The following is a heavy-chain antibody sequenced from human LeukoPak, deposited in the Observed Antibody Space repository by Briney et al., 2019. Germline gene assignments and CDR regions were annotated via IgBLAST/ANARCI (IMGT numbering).Heavy chain of an antibody. CDR3: ARSGSKNSSSWYDAFDI. CDR2: IKQDGSEK. CDR1: GFIFSDYY. Sequence: GGSLRLSCAASGFIFSDYYMTWIRQSPGKGLEWVANIKQDGSEKYYVDSVKGRFTISRDNAKNSLYLQMNSLRAEDTAVYYCARSGSKNSSSWYDAFDIWGQGTMVTVSS. J-gene: IGHJ3*02. V-gene: IGHV3-7*01. D-gene: IGHD6-13*01.